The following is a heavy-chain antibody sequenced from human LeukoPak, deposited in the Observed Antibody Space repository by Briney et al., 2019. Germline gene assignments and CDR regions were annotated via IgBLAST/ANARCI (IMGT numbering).Heavy chain of an antibody. D-gene: IGHD6-19*01. CDR1: GGSISSSSYY. J-gene: IGHJ4*02. V-gene: IGHV4-39*07. CDR2: IYYSGST. CDR3: ARTPAGLSFDY. Sequence: SETLSLTCTVSGGSISSSSYYWGWIRQPPGKGPEWIGSIYYSGSTYYNPSLKSRVTISVDTPKNQFSLKLSSVTAADTAVYYCARTPAGLSFDYWGQGTLVTVSS.